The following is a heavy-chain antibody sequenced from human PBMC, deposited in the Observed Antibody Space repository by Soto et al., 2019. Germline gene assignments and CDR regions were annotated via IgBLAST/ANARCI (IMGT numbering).Heavy chain of an antibody. CDR1: GGSISSGGYY. CDR3: ARVCGGDCHYGMDV. CDR2: IYYSGST. Sequence: SETLSLTCTVSGGSISSGGYYWSWIRQHPGKGLGWIGYIYYSGSTYYNPSLKSRVTISVDTSKNQFSLKLSSVTAADTAVYYCARVCGGDCHYGMDVWGQGTTVTVSS. D-gene: IGHD2-21*02. J-gene: IGHJ6*02. V-gene: IGHV4-31*03.